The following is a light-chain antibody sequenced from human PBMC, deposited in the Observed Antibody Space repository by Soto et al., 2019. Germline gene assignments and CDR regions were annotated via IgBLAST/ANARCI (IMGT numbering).Light chain of an antibody. V-gene: IGKV3-20*01. Sequence: EIVLTQSPGTLSLSPGEGATLSCMASQRVSSSYLAWYQQNPGQAPRLLIYGASTRATDIPDRFSGSGSGTDFALTIGRLEPEDFALYYCQQYGSSPSTFGQGTRLEIK. CDR2: GAS. CDR3: QQYGSSPST. J-gene: IGKJ5*01. CDR1: QRVSSSY.